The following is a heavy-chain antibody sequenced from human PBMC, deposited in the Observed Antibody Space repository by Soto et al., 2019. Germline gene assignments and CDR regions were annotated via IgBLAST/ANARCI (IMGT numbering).Heavy chain of an antibody. J-gene: IGHJ4*02. CDR2: IYHSGST. Sequence: QVQLQESGPGLVKPSGTLSLTCAVSGGSISSSNWWSWVRQPPGKGLEWIGEIYHSGSTNYNPSLKSRVIISVDKSKNQFSLKLSSVTAADTAVYYCARGGNYDILTGFPYYFDYWGQGTLVTVSS. D-gene: IGHD3-9*01. CDR3: ARGGNYDILTGFPYYFDY. V-gene: IGHV4-4*02. CDR1: GGSISSSNW.